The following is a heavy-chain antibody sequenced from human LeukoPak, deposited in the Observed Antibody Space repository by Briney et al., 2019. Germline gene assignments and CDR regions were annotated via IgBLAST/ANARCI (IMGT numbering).Heavy chain of an antibody. J-gene: IGHJ6*02. CDR3: ARADPGSGSARLYHGMDV. V-gene: IGHV3-30-3*01. CDR1: GFTFSSYA. Sequence: GGSLRLSCAASGFTFSSYAMHWVRQAPGKGLEWVAVISYDGSNKYYADSVKGRFTIARDNPKNTLYLQMNSLRAEEMAVYYCARADPGSGSARLYHGMDVWGQGTAVTVSS. D-gene: IGHD6-25*01. CDR2: ISYDGSNK.